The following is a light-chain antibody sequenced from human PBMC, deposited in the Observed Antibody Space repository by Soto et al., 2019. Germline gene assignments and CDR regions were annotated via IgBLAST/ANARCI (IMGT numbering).Light chain of an antibody. CDR3: QQYYSYST. J-gene: IGKJ1*01. CDR1: QSISSW. V-gene: IGKV1-5*03. Sequence: DIQMTQSPSTLSASVGDRVTITCRASQSISSWLAWYQQKPGKAPKLLIYKASSLESGVPSRFSGSGSGTEFTLTIIILQPDDFATYYCQQYYSYSTSGQGTKVDIK. CDR2: KAS.